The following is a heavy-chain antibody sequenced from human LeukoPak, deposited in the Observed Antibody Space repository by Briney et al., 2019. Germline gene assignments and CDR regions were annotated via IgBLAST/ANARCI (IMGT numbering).Heavy chain of an antibody. CDR3: AKDRGAPDYYYYYYGMDV. Sequence: AGGSLRLSCAASGFTFSRYWMHWVRQAPGKGLVWVSRINGDGSSTSYADSVKGRFTITRDNAKNTLFLQMNSLGAEDTAVYYCAKDRGAPDYYYYYYGMDVWGQGTTVTVS. CDR1: GFTFSRYW. CDR2: INGDGSST. J-gene: IGHJ6*02. D-gene: IGHD1-14*01. V-gene: IGHV3-74*01.